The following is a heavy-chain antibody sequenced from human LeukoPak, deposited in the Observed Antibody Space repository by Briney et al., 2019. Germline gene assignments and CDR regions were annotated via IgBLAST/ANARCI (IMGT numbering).Heavy chain of an antibody. V-gene: IGHV3-21*01. Sequence: KAGGSLRLSCAASGFTFSSYSMNWVRQAPGKGLEWVSSISSSSSYIYYADSVKGRFTISRDNAKNSLYLQMNSLRAEDTAVYYCARGDDYDILTGYANLFDYWGQGTLVTVSS. CDR1: GFTFSSYS. D-gene: IGHD3-9*01. J-gene: IGHJ4*02. CDR3: ARGDDYDILTGYANLFDY. CDR2: ISSSSSYI.